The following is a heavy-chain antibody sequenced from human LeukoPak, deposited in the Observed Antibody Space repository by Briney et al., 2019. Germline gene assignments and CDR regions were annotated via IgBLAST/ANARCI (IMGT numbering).Heavy chain of an antibody. V-gene: IGHV4-39*07. J-gene: IGHJ4*02. CDR3: ASFNAVQSRIVVVPAAMVDY. D-gene: IGHD2-2*01. CDR2: IYYSGST. Sequence: SETLSLTCTVSGGSISSYYWSWIRQPPGKGLEWIGSIYYSGSTYYNPSLKSRVTISVDTSKNQFSLKLSSVTAADTAVYYCASFNAVQSRIVVVPAAMVDYWGQGTLVTVSS. CDR1: GGSISSYY.